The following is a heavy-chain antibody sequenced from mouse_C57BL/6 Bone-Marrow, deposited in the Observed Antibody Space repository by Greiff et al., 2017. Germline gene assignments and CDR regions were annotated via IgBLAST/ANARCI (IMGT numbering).Heavy chain of an antibody. V-gene: IGHV2-5*01. CDR2: IWRGGST. J-gene: IGHJ3*01. Sequence: QVQLQQSGPGLVQPSQSLSITCTVSGFSLTSYGVHWVRQSPGKGLEWLGVIWRGGSTDYNAASMSRLSITKDNSKSQVFFKMNSLQADDTAIYDCAKTYGNYGRFAYWGQGTLVTVSA. D-gene: IGHD2-1*01. CDR3: AKTYGNYGRFAY. CDR1: GFSLTSYG.